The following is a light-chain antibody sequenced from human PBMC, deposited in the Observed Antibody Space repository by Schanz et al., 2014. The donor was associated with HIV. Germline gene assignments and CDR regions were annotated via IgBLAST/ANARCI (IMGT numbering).Light chain of an antibody. CDR3: QHRSNWPLT. J-gene: IGKJ4*01. CDR1: QSVSSSY. V-gene: IGKV3D-20*02. CDR2: GAS. Sequence: EIVLTQSPGTLSLSPGERATLSCRASQSVSSSYLAWYQQKPGQAPRLLIYGASSRATGIPDRFSGSGSGTDFTLTISSLEPEDFAVYYCQHRSNWPLTFGGGTKV.